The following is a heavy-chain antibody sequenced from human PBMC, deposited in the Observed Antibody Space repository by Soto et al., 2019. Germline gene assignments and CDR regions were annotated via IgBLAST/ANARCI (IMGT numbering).Heavy chain of an antibody. CDR1: GYTFTSYG. CDR2: ISAYNVNT. Sequence: QVQLVQSGAEVKKPGASVKVSCKASGYTFTSYGISWVRQAPGQGLEWMGWISAYNVNTNYAQKLQGRDNMTTDTSTSTAYMELRGLRSDDTAVYYCARDDRDSSGWYEGGEYWGQGTLVTVSS. CDR3: ARDDRDSSGWYEGGEY. V-gene: IGHV1-18*01. J-gene: IGHJ4*02. D-gene: IGHD6-19*01.